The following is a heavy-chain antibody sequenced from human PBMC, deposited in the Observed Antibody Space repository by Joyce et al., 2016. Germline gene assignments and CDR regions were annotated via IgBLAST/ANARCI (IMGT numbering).Heavy chain of an antibody. J-gene: IGHJ3*01. V-gene: IGHV3-7*01. CDR2: IKQDGSAV. CDR1: GFTFSGNS. Sequence: EVQLVESGGGLVQPGGSLRLSCAAPGFTFSGNSMSWLRQAPGGGLEWVANIKQDGSAVYYLDSVKGRFTVSRDNARSLVHLQMVSLGVEDTALYYCARGKAFDVWGQGTMVTVSS. CDR3: ARGKAFDV.